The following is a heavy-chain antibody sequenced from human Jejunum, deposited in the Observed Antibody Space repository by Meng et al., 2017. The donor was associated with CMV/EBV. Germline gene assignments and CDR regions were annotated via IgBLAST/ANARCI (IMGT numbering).Heavy chain of an antibody. CDR2: IDFSGTT. CDR1: GGPISGYS. CDR3: ARGWGTTSPWDY. J-gene: IGHJ4*02. D-gene: IGHD3-16*01. V-gene: IGHV4-59*01. Sequence: CNVSGGPISGYSWNWIRQPPGEGLEWIGNIDFSGTTKYNPSLKSRVTISVDTPKIQFSRNLGSVAPADTAVYYCARGWGTTSPWDYWGQGMLVTVSS.